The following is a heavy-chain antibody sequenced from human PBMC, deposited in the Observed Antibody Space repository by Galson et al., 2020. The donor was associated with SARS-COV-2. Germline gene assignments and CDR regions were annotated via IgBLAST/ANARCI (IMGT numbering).Heavy chain of an antibody. CDR2: IWYDGSNK. CDR1: GFTFSSYG. D-gene: IGHD6-25*01. J-gene: IGHJ4*02. V-gene: IGHV3-33*01. CDR3: ARGLPYSSGGCDY. Sequence: GGSLRLSCAASGFTFSSYGMHWVRQAPGKGLEWVAVIWYDGSNKYYADSVKGRFTISRDNSKNTLYLQMNSLRAEDTAVYYCARGLPYSSGGCDYWGQGTLVTVSS.